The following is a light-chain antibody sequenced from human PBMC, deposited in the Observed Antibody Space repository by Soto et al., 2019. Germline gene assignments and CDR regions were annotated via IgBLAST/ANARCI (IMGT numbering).Light chain of an antibody. CDR1: QSVLYSSNNKNY. CDR2: WAS. CDR3: QQYYSTPPYT. V-gene: IGKV4-1*01. J-gene: IGKJ2*01. Sequence: DIVMTQSPDSLAVSLGERATINCKSSQSVLYSSNNKNYLAWYQQKPGQPPKLLIYWASTRESGVPDRCSGSGSATDFTLTSSSLQDEDVAVYYCQQYYSTPPYTFGQGTKLEIK.